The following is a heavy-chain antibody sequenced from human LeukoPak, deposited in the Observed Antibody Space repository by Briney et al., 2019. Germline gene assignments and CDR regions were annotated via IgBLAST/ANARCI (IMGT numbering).Heavy chain of an antibody. Sequence: PGGSLRLSCTASGFNFSNYAISWVRQAPGKGLEWVSTISGSGGSTYYADSVKGRFTISRDNSKNTLYLQMNSLRAEDTAVYYCAKDLGDSSGYYYGFDYWGQGTLVTVSS. D-gene: IGHD3-22*01. J-gene: IGHJ4*02. V-gene: IGHV3-23*01. CDR2: ISGSGGST. CDR1: GFNFSNYA. CDR3: AKDLGDSSGYYYGFDY.